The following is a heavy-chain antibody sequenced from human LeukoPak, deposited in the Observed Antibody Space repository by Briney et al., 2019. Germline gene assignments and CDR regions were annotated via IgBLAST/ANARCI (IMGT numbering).Heavy chain of an antibody. Sequence: SVKVSCKASGGTFSSYAISWVRQAPGQGLEWMGGIIPIFGTANYAQKFQGRVTITADESTSTAYMELSSLRSEDTAVYYCARVTLGAAAQWDYYYYYYGMDVWGQGTTVTVSS. CDR1: GGTFSSYA. V-gene: IGHV1-69*13. D-gene: IGHD6-13*01. J-gene: IGHJ6*02. CDR2: IIPIFGTA. CDR3: ARVTLGAAAQWDYYYYYYGMDV.